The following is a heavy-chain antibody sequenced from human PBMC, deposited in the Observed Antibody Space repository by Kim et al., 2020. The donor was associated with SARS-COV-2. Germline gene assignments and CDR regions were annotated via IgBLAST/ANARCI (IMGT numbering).Heavy chain of an antibody. Sequence: GGSLRLSCAASGFTFSSHVMSWVRQARGNGAEWVSSISGSDGRTYYSDSVKGRFTISRDNSKNTLYVQMNSLRAEDTALYYCAKGAYCSSTSCPYPFWDYWGQGTRVTVSS. V-gene: IGHV3-23*01. CDR2: ISGSDGRT. CDR3: AKGAYCSSTSCPYPFWDY. J-gene: IGHJ4*02. D-gene: IGHD2-2*01. CDR1: GFTFSSHV.